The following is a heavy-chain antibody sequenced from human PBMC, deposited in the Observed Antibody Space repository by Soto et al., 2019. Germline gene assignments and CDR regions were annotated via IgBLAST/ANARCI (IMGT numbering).Heavy chain of an antibody. CDR1: GFXCSSYS. Sequence: GXLRLCCAASGFXCSSYSVNWVRHAPGKGLEWVSSISRSAGNTYYADSVKGRFTISRDNAKKSMYLQMNSLRAEDTAVYYCARDQVPGLDAFDIWGQGTMGTVSS. V-gene: IGHV3-21*01. J-gene: IGHJ3*02. CDR3: ARDQVPGLDAFDI. CDR2: ISRSAGNT.